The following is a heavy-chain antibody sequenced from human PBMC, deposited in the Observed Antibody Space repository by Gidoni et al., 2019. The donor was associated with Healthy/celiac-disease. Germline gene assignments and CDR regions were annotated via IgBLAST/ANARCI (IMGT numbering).Heavy chain of an antibody. Sequence: QLQLQESGPGLVKPSEALSLTCTVSVGPISSSSYYWGWFRQPPGKGLEWIGSIYYRGSTHYNPSLKRRITITIDKSKNQISRKLSAVTAADTAVYYCARAVAGAVVNYWGQGTLVTVSS. J-gene: IGHJ4*02. CDR1: VGPISSSSYY. V-gene: IGHV4-39*01. CDR2: IYYRGST. D-gene: IGHD6-19*01. CDR3: ARAVAGAVVNY.